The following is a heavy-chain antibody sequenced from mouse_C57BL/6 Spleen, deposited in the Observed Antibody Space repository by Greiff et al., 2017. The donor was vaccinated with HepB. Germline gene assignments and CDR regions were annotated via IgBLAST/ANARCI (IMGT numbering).Heavy chain of an antibody. J-gene: IGHJ1*03. D-gene: IGHD1-1*01. CDR1: GFTFSSYG. CDR2: ISSGGSYT. V-gene: IGHV5-6*01. Sequence: EVQLVESGGDLVKPGGSLKLSCAASGFTFSSYGMSWVRQTPDKRLEWVATISSGGSYTYYPDSVKGRFTISRDNAKNTLYLQMSSLKSEDTAMYYCARHGEDYGSSYVGWYFDVWGTGTTVTVSS. CDR3: ARHGEDYGSSYVGWYFDV.